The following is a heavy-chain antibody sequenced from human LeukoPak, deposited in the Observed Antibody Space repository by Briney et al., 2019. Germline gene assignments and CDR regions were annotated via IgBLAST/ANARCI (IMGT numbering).Heavy chain of an antibody. J-gene: IGHJ6*02. Sequence: PGGSLRLSCTASGFTFLNFAVSWVRQAPGKGLEWVSAISGSGGSTYYADSVKGRFTFSRDNSKNTLYLQMNSLRAEDTAVYYCARDLRPGSGSYYESDGMDVWGQGTTVTVSS. CDR2: ISGSGGST. CDR1: GFTFLNFA. CDR3: ARDLRPGSGSYYESDGMDV. V-gene: IGHV3-23*01. D-gene: IGHD3-10*01.